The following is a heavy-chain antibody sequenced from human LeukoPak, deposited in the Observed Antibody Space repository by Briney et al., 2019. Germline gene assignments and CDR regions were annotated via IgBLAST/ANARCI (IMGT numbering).Heavy chain of an antibody. D-gene: IGHD5-18*01. V-gene: IGHV1-2*02. CDR1: GYTFIGYY. CDR3: ARGHGYSYGYGVSVNY. Sequence: ASVKVSCKASGYTFIGYYIHWVRQAPGQGLEWMGWINPNSGGTNYAQKFQGRVTMTRDTSISTAYMELSRLRSDDTAVYYCARGHGYSYGYGVSVNYWGQGTLVTVSS. CDR2: INPNSGGT. J-gene: IGHJ4*02.